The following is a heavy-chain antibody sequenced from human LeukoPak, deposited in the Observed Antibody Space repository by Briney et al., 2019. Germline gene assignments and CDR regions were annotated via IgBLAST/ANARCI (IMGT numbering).Heavy chain of an antibody. CDR2: IKHSGSA. V-gene: IGHV4-34*01. J-gene: IGHJ5*02. D-gene: IGHD6-19*01. Sequence: SETLSLTCAVYGGSFSGYYWSWIRQPPGKGLEWIGEIKHSGSANYNSSLKSRVTLSIDTSKNQFSLILSSVTAADTAVYYCARSAGYSSAWGQGTRVTVSS. CDR3: ARSAGYSSA. CDR1: GGSFSGYY.